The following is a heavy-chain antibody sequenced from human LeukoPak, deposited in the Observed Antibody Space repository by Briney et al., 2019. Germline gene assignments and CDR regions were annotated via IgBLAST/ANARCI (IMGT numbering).Heavy chain of an antibody. D-gene: IGHD5-12*01. J-gene: IGHJ4*02. CDR1: GYTFTSYY. CDR3: ARDGYSGYGEIDY. CDR2: INPSGGST. V-gene: IGHV1-46*01. Sequence: GASVKVSCKASGYTFTSYYMHWVRQAPGQGLEWMGIINPSGGSTSYAQKFQGRVTMTRDMSTSTVYMELSSLRSDDTAVYYCARDGYSGYGEIDYWGQGTLVTVSS.